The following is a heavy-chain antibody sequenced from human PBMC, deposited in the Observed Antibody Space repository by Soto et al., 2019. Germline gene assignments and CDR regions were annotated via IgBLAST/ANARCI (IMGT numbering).Heavy chain of an antibody. D-gene: IGHD4-4*01. V-gene: IGHV3-7*05. CDR3: ARDLVEFDYSNYGEWTWAYYYYGMDV. CDR1: GFTFSSYW. Sequence: EVQLVESGGGLVQPGGSLRLSCAASGFTFSSYWMSWVRQAPGKGLEWVANIKQDGSEKYYVDSVKGRFTISRDNAKNSLYLQMNSLRAEDTAVYYCARDLVEFDYSNYGEWTWAYYYYGMDVWGQGTTVTVSS. CDR2: IKQDGSEK. J-gene: IGHJ6*02.